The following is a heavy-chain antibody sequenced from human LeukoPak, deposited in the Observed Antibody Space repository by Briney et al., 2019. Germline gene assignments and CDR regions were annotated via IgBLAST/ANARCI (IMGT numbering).Heavy chain of an antibody. CDR2: ISAYNGNT. J-gene: IGHJ4*02. CDR1: GYTFTSYG. Sequence: VSVKVSCKASGYTFTSYGISWVRQAPGQGLEWMGWISAYNGNTNYAQKLQGRVTMTTDTSTRTAYMELRSLRSDDTAVYYCARGGSGNYYKPLDYWGQGTLVTVSS. D-gene: IGHD3-10*01. V-gene: IGHV1-18*01. CDR3: ARGGSGNYYKPLDY.